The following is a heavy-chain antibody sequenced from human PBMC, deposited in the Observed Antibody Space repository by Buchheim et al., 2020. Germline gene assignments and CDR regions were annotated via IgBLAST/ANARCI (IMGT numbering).Heavy chain of an antibody. CDR2: ISSDGSDK. V-gene: IGHV3-30-3*01. J-gene: IGHJ4*02. CDR3: ARGYGRYTNGFSDY. CDR1: GFTFSSYS. D-gene: IGHD6-19*01. Sequence: QVQLVESGGGVVQPGRSLRLSCAASGFTFSSYSVHWVRQAPGKGLDWVAVISSDGSDKYYADSVRGRFTISRDNSKNTVYLQMNSLKAEDTAVYYCARGYGRYTNGFSDYWGQGTL.